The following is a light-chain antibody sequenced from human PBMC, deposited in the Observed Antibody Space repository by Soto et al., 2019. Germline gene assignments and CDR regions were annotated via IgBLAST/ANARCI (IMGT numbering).Light chain of an antibody. Sequence: DIVLTQSPGTLSLSPGERATLSCRASQSVSSNYLAWYQQKPGQAPRLLIYGASTRATGVPDRFSGSGSGTDFTLTISRLEPEDFAVYHCQQRSNWPPYTFGQGTKLEIK. CDR1: QSVSSNY. CDR3: QQRSNWPPYT. J-gene: IGKJ2*01. V-gene: IGKV3D-20*02. CDR2: GAS.